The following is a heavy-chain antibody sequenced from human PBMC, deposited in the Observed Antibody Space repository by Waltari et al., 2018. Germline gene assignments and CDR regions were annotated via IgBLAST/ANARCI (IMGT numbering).Heavy chain of an antibody. CDR2: INHSGST. J-gene: IGHJ6*02. CDR1: GGSFSGYY. D-gene: IGHD3-10*01. V-gene: IGHV4-34*01. CDR3: ARDEGGNRALTDPMVRGVTTYDHDGLDV. Sequence: QVQLQQWGAGLLKPSETLSLTCAVYGGSFSGYYWSWIRQPPGKGLEWIGEINHSGSTNYNPSLKSRVTISVDTSKNQFSLKLSSVTAADTAVYYCARDEGGNRALTDPMVRGVTTYDHDGLDVWGQGTTVTVS.